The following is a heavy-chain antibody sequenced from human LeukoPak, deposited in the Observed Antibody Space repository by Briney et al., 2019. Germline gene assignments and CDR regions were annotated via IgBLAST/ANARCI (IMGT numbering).Heavy chain of an antibody. CDR2: ISPTGDIA. J-gene: IGHJ3*02. V-gene: IGHV3-23*01. CDR1: GFTLSRYA. CDR3: HSDAFDI. Sequence: PGGSLRLSCVVSGFTLSRYAMTWVRQAPGKGLEWVSAISPTGDIAYYADSVKGRFTISRDNSKNTLYLQMNSLRAEDTAVYYCHSDAFDIWGQGTMVTVSS.